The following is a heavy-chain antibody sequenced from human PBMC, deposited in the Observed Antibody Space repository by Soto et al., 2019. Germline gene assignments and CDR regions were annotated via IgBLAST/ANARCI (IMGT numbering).Heavy chain of an antibody. J-gene: IGHJ3*02. Sequence: GASVKVSCKASGYTFTSYYMHWVRQAPGQGLEWMGIINPSGGSTSYAQKFQGRVTMTRDTSTSTVYMELSSLRSEDTAVYYCARSSSSWYGAFDIWGQGTMVTVS. CDR1: GYTFTSYY. D-gene: IGHD6-13*01. V-gene: IGHV1-46*01. CDR2: INPSGGST. CDR3: ARSSSSWYGAFDI.